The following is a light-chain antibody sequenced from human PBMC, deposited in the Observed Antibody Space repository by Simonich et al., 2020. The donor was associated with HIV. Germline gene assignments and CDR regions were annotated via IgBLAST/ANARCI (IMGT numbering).Light chain of an antibody. CDR1: EGISNS. V-gene: IGKV1-NL1*01. CDR2: SAS. J-gene: IGKJ1*01. CDR3: QQYYTIPRT. Sequence: DIQMTQSPSSLYASVRDRVTITCRANEGISNSLAWYPHKPGKAPKLLLYSASRLESWVPSRFSGSGSGTEYTLTISNLQPEDFATYYCQQYYTIPRTFGQGTKVEIK.